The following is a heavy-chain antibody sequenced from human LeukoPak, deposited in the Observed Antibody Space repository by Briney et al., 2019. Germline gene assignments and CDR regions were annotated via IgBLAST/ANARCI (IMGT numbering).Heavy chain of an antibody. J-gene: IGHJ4*02. CDR2: IWYDGSNK. V-gene: IGHV3-33*01. CDR3: AREIMVRGVISDY. Sequence: GGSLRLSCAASGFTFSSYGMHWVRQAPGKGLEWVAVIWYDGSNKYYADSVKGRFTISRDNSKNTLYLQMNSLRAEDTAVYYCAREIMVRGVISDYWGQGTLVTVSS. CDR1: GFTFSSYG. D-gene: IGHD3-10*01.